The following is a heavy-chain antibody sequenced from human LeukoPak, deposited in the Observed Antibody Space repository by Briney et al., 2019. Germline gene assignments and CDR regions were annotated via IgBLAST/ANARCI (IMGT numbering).Heavy chain of an antibody. V-gene: IGHV1-69*13. CDR1: GGTFSSYA. D-gene: IGHD2-2*01. Sequence: SVKVSCKASGGTFSSYAISWVRQAPGQGLEWMGGIIPIFGTANYAQKFQGRVTITADESTSTAYMELSSLRSEDTAVYYCARDSPDIVVVPAAWGGMDVWGKGTRSPSPQ. CDR2: IIPIFGTA. J-gene: IGHJ6*04. CDR3: ARDSPDIVVVPAAWGGMDV.